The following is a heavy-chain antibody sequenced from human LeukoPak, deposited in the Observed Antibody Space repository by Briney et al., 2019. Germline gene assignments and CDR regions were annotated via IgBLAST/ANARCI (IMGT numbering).Heavy chain of an antibody. CDR2: VFYSGVT. CDR1: GGSISSYY. V-gene: IGHV4-59*12. CDR3: AREADRWFDP. Sequence: SETLSLTCSVSGGSISSYYWNWIRQSPGKGLEWIGYVFYSGVTKYNPSLKGRVTISVDTSKNQFSLKLSSVTAADTAVYYCAREADRWFDPWGQGTLVTVSS. J-gene: IGHJ5*02.